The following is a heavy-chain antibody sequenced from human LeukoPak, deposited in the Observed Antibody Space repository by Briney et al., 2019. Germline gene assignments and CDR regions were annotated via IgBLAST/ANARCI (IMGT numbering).Heavy chain of an antibody. CDR1: GFTFSSYS. Sequence: PGGXLRLSCAASGFTFSSYSMNWVRQAPGKGLEWVSSISSSSIYIYYAASVNGRFTISRDNAKNSLYLQMNSLRAEDTAVYYCARVGSGIVVFDYWGQGTLVTVSS. CDR3: ARVGSGIVVFDY. V-gene: IGHV3-21*01. D-gene: IGHD2-15*01. CDR2: ISSSSIYI. J-gene: IGHJ4*02.